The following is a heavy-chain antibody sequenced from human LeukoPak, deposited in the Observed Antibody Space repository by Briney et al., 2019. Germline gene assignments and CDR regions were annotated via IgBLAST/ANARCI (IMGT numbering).Heavy chain of an antibody. CDR3: ARGGGARGYYGSGSYYHFDY. CDR1: GYTFTSYY. CDR2: INPSGGST. D-gene: IGHD3-10*01. Sequence: ASVKVSCKASGYTFTSYYMHWVRQAPGQGLEWMAMINPSGGSTTYAQTFQGRVTMTRDTSTSTVYMELSSLRSEDTAVYYWARGGGARGYYGSGSYYHFDYWGQGTLVTVSS. J-gene: IGHJ4*02. V-gene: IGHV1-46*01.